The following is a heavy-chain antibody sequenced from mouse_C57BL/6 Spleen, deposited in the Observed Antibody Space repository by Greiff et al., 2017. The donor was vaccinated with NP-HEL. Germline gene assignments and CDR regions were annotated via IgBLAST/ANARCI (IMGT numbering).Heavy chain of an antibody. CDR2: IWSGGST. CDR1: GFSLTSYG. D-gene: IGHD1-1*01. CDR3: ARKSSYYYGSSPYAMDY. V-gene: IGHV2-2*01. Sequence: VQLQQSGPGLVQPSQSLSITCTVSGFSLTSYGVHWVRQSPGKGLEWLGVIWSGGSTDYNAAFISRLSISKDNSKSQVFFKMNSLQADDTAIYYCARKSSYYYGSSPYAMDYWGQGTSVTVSS. J-gene: IGHJ4*01.